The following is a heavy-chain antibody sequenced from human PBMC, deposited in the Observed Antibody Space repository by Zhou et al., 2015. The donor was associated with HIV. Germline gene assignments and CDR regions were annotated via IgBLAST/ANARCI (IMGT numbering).Heavy chain of an antibody. CDR3: ARGRRPVALELVMEPTAWNYFDF. V-gene: IGHV1-69*06. CDR2: ITPIFDSP. CDR1: GGTFSSYA. J-gene: IGHJ4*02. D-gene: IGHD3-9*01. Sequence: QVQLVQSGAEVKSPGSSVKVSCVAPGGTFSSYAVTWLRQAPGQGLQWMGGITPIFDSPNYAKKFQGRVTITADRSTSTAYMELGSLRSEDTAVYYCARGRRPVALELVMEPTAWNYFDFWGQGTLVTVSS.